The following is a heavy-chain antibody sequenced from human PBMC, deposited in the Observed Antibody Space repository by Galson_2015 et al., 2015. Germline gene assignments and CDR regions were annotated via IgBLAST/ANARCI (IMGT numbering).Heavy chain of an antibody. Sequence: LRLSCAASGFTFSGYEMHWVRQAPGKGLEWVSYISTTGHDIYYADSVKGRFTISRDNAKNSLYLQMNSLRAEDTAVYYCARVFDYWGRGNLVTVSS. V-gene: IGHV3-48*03. CDR3: ARVFDY. J-gene: IGHJ4*02. CDR1: GFTFSGYE. CDR2: ISTTGHDI.